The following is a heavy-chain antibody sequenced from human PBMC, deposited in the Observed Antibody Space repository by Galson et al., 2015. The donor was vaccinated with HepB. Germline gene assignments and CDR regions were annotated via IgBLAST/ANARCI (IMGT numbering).Heavy chain of an antibody. D-gene: IGHD3-10*01. CDR2: IIPIFGTA. Sequence: SVKVSCKASGGTFSSYAISWVRQAPGQGLEWMGGIIPIFGTANYAQKFKGRVTITADESTSTAYMELSSLRAEDTAVYYCARTLRDGERRYYFDYWGQGTLVTVSS. J-gene: IGHJ4*02. V-gene: IGHV1-69*13. CDR3: ARTLRDGERRYYFDY. CDR1: GGTFSSYA.